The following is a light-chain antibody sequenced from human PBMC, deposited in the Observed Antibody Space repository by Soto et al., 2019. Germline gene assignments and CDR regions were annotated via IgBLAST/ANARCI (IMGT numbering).Light chain of an antibody. J-gene: IGLJ1*01. Sequence: QSALTQPASVSGSPGQSITISCTGTNSDVGGYTYVSWYQQHPGKAPKLMIYDVSSRPSGVSNRFSGSKSGNTASLTISGLQADDEADYYCSSYTSSSTPYVFGTGTKVTVL. V-gene: IGLV2-14*03. CDR2: DVS. CDR3: SSYTSSSTPYV. CDR1: NSDVGGYTY.